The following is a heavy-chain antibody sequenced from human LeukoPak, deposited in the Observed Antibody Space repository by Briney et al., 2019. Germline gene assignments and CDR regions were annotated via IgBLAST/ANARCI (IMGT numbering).Heavy chain of an antibody. D-gene: IGHD3-9*01. CDR1: GYTFSGYY. J-gene: IGHJ6*02. V-gene: IGHV1-2*04. CDR3: ARAGLGYDILTGYTDYYYYGMDV. Sequence: ASVKVSCKASGYTFSGYYMHWVRQAPGQGLEWMGWINPNSGGTNYAQKFQGWVTMTRDTSISTAYMELSRLRSDDTAVYYCARAGLGYDILTGYTDYYYYGMDVWGQGTTVTVSS. CDR2: INPNSGGT.